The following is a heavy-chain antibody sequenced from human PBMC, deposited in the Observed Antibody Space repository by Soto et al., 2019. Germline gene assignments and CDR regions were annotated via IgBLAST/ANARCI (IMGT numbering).Heavy chain of an antibody. J-gene: IGHJ4*02. Sequence: SETLSLTCAVYGGSFSGYYWSWIRQPPGKGLEWIGEINHSGSTNYNPSLKSRVTISGDSSKNQFSLKLRSVTAADTAIYYCARHGGYYFDYWGQGTLVTVSS. CDR3: ARHGGYYFDY. CDR1: GGSFSGYY. V-gene: IGHV4-34*01. CDR2: INHSGST.